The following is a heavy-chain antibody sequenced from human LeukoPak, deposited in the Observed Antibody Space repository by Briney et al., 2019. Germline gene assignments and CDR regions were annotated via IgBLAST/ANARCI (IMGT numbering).Heavy chain of an antibody. CDR2: IYSGTTT. Sequence: SGGSLRLSCAASRFTVSSNYMSWVRQAPGKGLEWVSIIYSGTTTYYADSVKGRFTISRDNSKNTLCLQMSSLRAEDTAVYYCARNPQWLVPIDYWGQGTLVTVSS. CDR3: ARNPQWLVPIDY. D-gene: IGHD6-19*01. CDR1: RFTVSSNY. V-gene: IGHV3-66*01. J-gene: IGHJ4*02.